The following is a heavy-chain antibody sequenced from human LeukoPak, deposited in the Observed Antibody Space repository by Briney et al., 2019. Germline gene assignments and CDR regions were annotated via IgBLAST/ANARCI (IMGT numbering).Heavy chain of an antibody. Sequence: NAGGSLRLSCAASGFTFTSYAMSWIRQPAGKGLEWIGRICTTGSTNYNPSLKSRVTMSLDTSKNQFSLKLTSVAAADTAVYYCARADHDFWSGYYLFDYWGQGTLVTVSS. CDR3: ARADHDFWSGYYLFDY. D-gene: IGHD3-3*01. J-gene: IGHJ4*02. V-gene: IGHV4-4*07. CDR2: ICTTGST. CDR1: GFTFTSYA.